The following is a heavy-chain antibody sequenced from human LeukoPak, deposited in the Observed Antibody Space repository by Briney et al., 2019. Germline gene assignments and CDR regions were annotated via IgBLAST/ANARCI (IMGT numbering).Heavy chain of an antibody. Sequence: SETLSLTCTVSGGSISSYYWSWIRQPPGKGLEWRGDIYYSGSTNYNPSLKSRVTISVDTSKNQFSLKLSSVTAADTAVYYCAPGYGSGSSDAFDIWGQGTMVTVSS. J-gene: IGHJ3*02. D-gene: IGHD3-10*01. V-gene: IGHV4-59*01. CDR1: GGSISSYY. CDR3: APGYGSGSSDAFDI. CDR2: IYYSGST.